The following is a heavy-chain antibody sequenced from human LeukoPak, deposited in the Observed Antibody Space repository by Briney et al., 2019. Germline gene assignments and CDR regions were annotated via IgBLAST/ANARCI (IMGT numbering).Heavy chain of an antibody. Sequence: SETLSLTCTVSGGSIRSYYWCWIRQPPGKGLEWIGYIDNSGSTTCNPSLKSRVLISVDTSKNQFSLKLSSVIAADTAVYYCARNGGGYSFDSWGQGTLVTVSS. CDR3: ARNGGGYSFDS. D-gene: IGHD1-26*01. V-gene: IGHV4-59*08. CDR1: GGSIRSYY. CDR2: IDNSGST. J-gene: IGHJ4*02.